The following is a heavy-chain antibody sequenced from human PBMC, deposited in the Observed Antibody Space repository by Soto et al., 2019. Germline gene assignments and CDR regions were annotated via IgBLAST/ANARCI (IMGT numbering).Heavy chain of an antibody. V-gene: IGHV3-21*04. CDR1: GFNFITYS. CDR2: ISSSAVYI. CDR3: AKDSVHNLYRTSSLEDCFGP. J-gene: IGHJ5*02. D-gene: IGHD6-6*01. Sequence: EVQLVESGGGPVRPGGSLKLSCAASGFNFITYSLSWVRQAPGKGLEWVASISSSAVYIDYADSVKGRFTISRDNANNSPYLQMNSLRAADSSVYYCAKDSVHNLYRTSSLEDCFGPWGQGTLVTVSS.